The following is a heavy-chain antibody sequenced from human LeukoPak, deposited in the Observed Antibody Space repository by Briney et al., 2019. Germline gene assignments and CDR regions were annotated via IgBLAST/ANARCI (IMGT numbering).Heavy chain of an antibody. CDR3: ARSSSGYYLEY. CDR1: GGSISSGDYY. CDR2: IYYSGST. V-gene: IGHV4-31*03. Sequence: SETLSLTCTVSGGSISSGDYYWSWIRQPPGKGLEWIGYIYYSGSTYYNPSLKSRVTISVDTSKNQFSLKLSSVTAADTAVYYCARSSSGYYLEYWGQGTLVTVSS. D-gene: IGHD3-22*01. J-gene: IGHJ4*02.